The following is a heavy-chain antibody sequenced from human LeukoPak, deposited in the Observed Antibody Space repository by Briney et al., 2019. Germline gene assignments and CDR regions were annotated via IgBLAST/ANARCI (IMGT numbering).Heavy chain of an antibody. D-gene: IGHD5-12*01. CDR1: GYTFVGYY. J-gene: IGHJ1*01. CDR2: IDPYTGNT. V-gene: IGHV1-2*02. CDR3: AREYSASEH. Sequence: ASVKVSCKASGYTFVGYYLHWVRQAPGQGLEWMAWIDPYTGNTHYAQKFQGRITVTRDTSISTTYMELSWLTSDDTALYYCAREYSASEHWGEGTLVTVSS.